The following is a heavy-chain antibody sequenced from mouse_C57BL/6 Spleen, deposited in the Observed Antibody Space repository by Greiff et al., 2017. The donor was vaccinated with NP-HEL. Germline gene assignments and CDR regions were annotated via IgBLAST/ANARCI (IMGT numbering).Heavy chain of an antibody. Sequence: VQLQQSGAELARPGASVKMSCKASGYTFTSYTMHWVKQRPGQGLEWIGYINPSSGYTKYNQKFKDKATLTADKSSSTAYMQLRSLTSEDSAVYYCARMNDGYGGAMDYWGQGTSVTVSA. CDR1: GYTFTSYT. CDR3: ARMNDGYGGAMDY. CDR2: INPSSGYT. V-gene: IGHV1-4*01. J-gene: IGHJ4*01. D-gene: IGHD2-3*01.